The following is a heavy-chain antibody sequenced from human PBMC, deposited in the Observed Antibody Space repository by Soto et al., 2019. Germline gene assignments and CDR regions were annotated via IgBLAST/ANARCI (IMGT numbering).Heavy chain of an antibody. V-gene: IGHV3-74*01. D-gene: IGHD6-19*01. CDR2: INIDGSST. Sequence: EVQLVESGGDLVHPGGSLRLSCAASEFSFSNSWMHWVRQAPGKGLVWVSRINIDGSSTDYADSVKGRFTISRDNAKNTLYLQMNSLRVEDTAVYYYARGNIAVAVRGLFDYWGQGTLVTVSS. CDR1: EFSFSNSW. J-gene: IGHJ4*02. CDR3: ARGNIAVAVRGLFDY.